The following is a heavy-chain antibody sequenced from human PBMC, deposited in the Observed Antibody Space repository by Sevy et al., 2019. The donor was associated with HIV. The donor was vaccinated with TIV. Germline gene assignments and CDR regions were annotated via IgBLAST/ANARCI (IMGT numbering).Heavy chain of an antibody. CDR3: ARVRPSIAAAGTGWFDP. D-gene: IGHD6-13*01. Sequence: ASVKVSCKASGYTFTGYYMHWVRQAPGQGLEWMGWINPNSGGTNYAQKFQGRVTMTRDTSISTAYMERSRLRSDDTAVYYCARVRPSIAAAGTGWFDPWGQGTLVTVSS. CDR2: INPNSGGT. V-gene: IGHV1-2*02. J-gene: IGHJ5*02. CDR1: GYTFTGYY.